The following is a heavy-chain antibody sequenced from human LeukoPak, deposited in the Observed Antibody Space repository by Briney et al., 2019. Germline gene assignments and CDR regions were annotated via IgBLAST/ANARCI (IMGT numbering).Heavy chain of an antibody. CDR1: GFTFSSYS. D-gene: IGHD4-17*01. CDR2: ISSSSSTI. CDR3: AKSTTVTTNPSVYFDY. Sequence: GGSLRLSCAASGFTFSSYSMNWVRQAPGKGLEWVSYISSSSSTIYYADSVKGRFTISRDNAKNSLYLQMNSLRAEDTAVYYCAKSTTVTTNPSVYFDYWGQGTLVTVSS. J-gene: IGHJ4*02. V-gene: IGHV3-48*01.